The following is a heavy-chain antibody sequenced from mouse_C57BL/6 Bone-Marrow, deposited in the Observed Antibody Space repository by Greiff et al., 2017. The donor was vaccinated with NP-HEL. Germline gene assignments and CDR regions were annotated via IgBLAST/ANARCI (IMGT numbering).Heavy chain of an antibody. CDR1: GYTFTSYW. V-gene: IGHV1-50*01. Sequence: QVQLQQPGAELVKPGASVKLSCKASGYTFTSYWMPWVKQRPGQGLEWIGEIEHSDSYTNYNQKVKGKATLTVDTSSNTAYMQLSSLTSEDSAFYYSARETAQASFDYWGQGTTHTVSS. D-gene: IGHD3-2*02. J-gene: IGHJ2*01. CDR3: ARETAQASFDY. CDR2: IEHSDSYT.